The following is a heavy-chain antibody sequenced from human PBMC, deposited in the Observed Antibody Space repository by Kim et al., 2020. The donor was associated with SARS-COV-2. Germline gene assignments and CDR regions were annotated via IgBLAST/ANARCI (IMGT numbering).Heavy chain of an antibody. J-gene: IGHJ4*02. CDR1: GFTFSSYA. CDR3: ASSANWNYVLGVGYFDY. V-gene: IGHV3-30*04. D-gene: IGHD1-7*01. CDR2: ISYDGSNK. Sequence: GGSLRLSCAASGFTFSSYAMHWVRQAPGKGLEWVAVISYDGSNKYYADSVKGRFTISRDNSKNTLYLQMNSLRAEDTAVYYCASSANWNYVLGVGYFDYWGQGTLVTVSS.